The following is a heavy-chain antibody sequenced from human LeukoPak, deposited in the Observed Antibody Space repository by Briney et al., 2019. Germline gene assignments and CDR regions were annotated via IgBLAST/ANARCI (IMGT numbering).Heavy chain of an antibody. J-gene: IGHJ4*02. CDR3: AKDRGRAYGSGSYLLFDY. Sequence: GGSLRLSCAASGFTVSSNYMSWVRQAPGKGLEWVSVIYSGGSTYYADSVKGRFTISRDNSKNTLYLQMNSLRAEDTAVYYCAKDRGRAYGSGSYLLFDYWGQGTLVTVSS. V-gene: IGHV3-53*01. CDR1: GFTVSSNY. CDR2: IYSGGST. D-gene: IGHD3-10*01.